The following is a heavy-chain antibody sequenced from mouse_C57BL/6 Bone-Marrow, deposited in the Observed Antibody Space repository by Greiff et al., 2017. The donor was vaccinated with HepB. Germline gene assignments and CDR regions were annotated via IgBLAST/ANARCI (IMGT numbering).Heavy chain of an antibody. J-gene: IGHJ3*01. Sequence: QVQLQQSGAELARPGASVKLSCKASGYTFTSYGISWVKQRTGQGLEWIGEIYPRSGNTYYNEKFKGKATLTADKSSSTAYMELRSLTSEDSAVYFCARWGAGAYWGQGTLVTVSA. CDR2: IYPRSGNT. CDR3: ARWGAGAY. V-gene: IGHV1-81*01. CDR1: GYTFTSYG.